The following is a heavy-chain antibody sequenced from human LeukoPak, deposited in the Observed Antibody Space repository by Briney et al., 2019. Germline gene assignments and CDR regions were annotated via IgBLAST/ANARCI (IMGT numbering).Heavy chain of an antibody. CDR3: ARTVFGAYNWFDP. CDR1: GFTFGSYD. Sequence: PGGSLRLSCAASGFTFGSYDMNWVRQAPGKGLEWVSSISSTSNYINYADSVKGRFTISRDNAKNSPFLQMNSLRVEDTAVYYCARTVFGAYNWFDPWGQGALVTVSS. D-gene: IGHD3-3*01. CDR2: ISSTSNYI. J-gene: IGHJ5*02. V-gene: IGHV3-21*01.